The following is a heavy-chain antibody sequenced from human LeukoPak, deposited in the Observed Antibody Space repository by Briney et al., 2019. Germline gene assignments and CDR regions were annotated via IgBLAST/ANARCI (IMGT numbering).Heavy chain of an antibody. Sequence: GGSLRLSCAASGFTVSSNYMSWVRQAPGKGLEWVSVIYSGGSTYYADSAKGRFTISRDNSKNTLYLQMNSLRAEDTAVYYCAKDTRLVGAGDFDYWGQGTLVTVSS. CDR3: AKDTRLVGAGDFDY. CDR1: GFTVSSNY. J-gene: IGHJ4*02. V-gene: IGHV3-53*01. CDR2: IYSGGST. D-gene: IGHD1-26*01.